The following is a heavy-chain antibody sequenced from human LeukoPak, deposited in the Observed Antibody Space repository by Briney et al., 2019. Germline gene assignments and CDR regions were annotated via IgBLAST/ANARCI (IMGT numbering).Heavy chain of an antibody. Sequence: GASVKVSCKASGYTFTGYYMHWVRQAPGQGLEWMGWISPNSGRTNYAQKFQGRVTMTRDTSISTAYMELSRLRSDDTAVYYCARGFAPPESGKYCSGGSCYPGWFDPWGQGTLVTVSS. J-gene: IGHJ5*02. D-gene: IGHD2-15*01. CDR2: ISPNSGRT. V-gene: IGHV1-2*02. CDR1: GYTFTGYY. CDR3: ARGFAPPESGKYCSGGSCYPGWFDP.